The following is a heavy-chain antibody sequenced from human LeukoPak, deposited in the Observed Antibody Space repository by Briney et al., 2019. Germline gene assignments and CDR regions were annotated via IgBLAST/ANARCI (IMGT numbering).Heavy chain of an antibody. CDR2: IYHSGST. J-gene: IGHJ4*02. D-gene: IGHD1-14*01. V-gene: IGHV4-38-2*02. CDR3: ATGAGDFDH. Sequence: SETLSLTCTVSGYSISSGYYWGWIRQPPGKGLEWIGSIYHSGSTYYNPSLKSRVTISVDTSKNQFSLKLSSVTAADTAVYYCATGAGDFDHWVQGILVTVSS. CDR1: GYSISSGYY.